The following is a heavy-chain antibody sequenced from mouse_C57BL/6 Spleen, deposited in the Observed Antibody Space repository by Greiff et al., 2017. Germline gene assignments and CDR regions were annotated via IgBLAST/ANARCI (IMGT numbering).Heavy chain of an antibody. CDR1: GYTFTDYY. CDR3: AREGTAQATYYFGY. J-gene: IGHJ2*01. V-gene: IGHV1-76*01. D-gene: IGHD3-2*02. CDR2: IYPGSGNT. Sequence: QVHVKQSGAELVRPGASVKLSCKASGYTFTDYYINWVKQRPGQGLEWIARIYPGSGNTYYNENFTGKATLTADKSYSTAYMQLSSLTSEDSAVYFCAREGTAQATYYFGYWGQGTTLTVSS.